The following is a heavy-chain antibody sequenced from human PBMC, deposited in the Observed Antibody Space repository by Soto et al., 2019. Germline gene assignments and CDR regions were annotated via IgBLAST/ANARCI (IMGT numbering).Heavy chain of an antibody. CDR2: IWYDGSNK. D-gene: IGHD6-19*01. J-gene: IGHJ6*02. Sequence: QVQLVESGGGVVQPGRSLRLSCAASGFTFSSYGMHWVRQAPGKGLEWVAVIWYDGSNKYYADSVKGRFTISRDNSKNTRDLQMDSLRAEDTAVYYWARDRAPYSSGRWCMDVWGQGTTVTVSS. CDR1: GFTFSSYG. CDR3: ARDRAPYSSGRWCMDV. V-gene: IGHV3-33*01.